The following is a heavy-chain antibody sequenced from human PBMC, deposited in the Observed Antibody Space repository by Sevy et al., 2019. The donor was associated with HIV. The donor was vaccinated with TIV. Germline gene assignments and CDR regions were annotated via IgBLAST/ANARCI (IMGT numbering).Heavy chain of an antibody. V-gene: IGHV3-53*01. CDR3: VRYCARIAAAGLRLTEYFED. CDR2: IYSGGST. CDR1: GFTFSTYS. Sequence: GGSLRLSCAISGFTFSTYSMNWVRQAPGKGLEWVSVIYSGGSTYYADTVKGRFTISGDNSSNTQYLQMNRLRAEDTSVYYRVRYCARIAAAGLRLTEYFEDWGQGTMVTVSS. D-gene: IGHD6-13*01. J-gene: IGHJ1*01.